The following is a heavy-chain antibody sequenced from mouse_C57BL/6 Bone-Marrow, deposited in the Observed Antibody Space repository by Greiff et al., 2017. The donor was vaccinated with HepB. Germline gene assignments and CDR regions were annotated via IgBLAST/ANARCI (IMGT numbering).Heavy chain of an antibody. CDR1: GYTFTSYW. V-gene: IGHV1-55*01. Sequence: QVHVKQPGAELVKPGASVKMSCKASGYTFTSYWITWVKQRPGQGLEWIGDIYPGSGSTNYNEKFKSKATLTVDTSSSTAYMQLSSLTSEDSAVYYCFYDYDDYWGQGTTLTVSS. D-gene: IGHD2-4*01. CDR2: IYPGSGST. J-gene: IGHJ2*01. CDR3: FYDYDDY.